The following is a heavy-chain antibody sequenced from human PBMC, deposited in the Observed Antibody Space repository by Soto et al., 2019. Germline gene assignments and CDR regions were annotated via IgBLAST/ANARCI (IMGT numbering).Heavy chain of an antibody. J-gene: IGHJ6*02. D-gene: IGHD3-10*01. V-gene: IGHV1-69*06. CDR2: IIPIFGTA. CDR1: GGTFSSYA. Sequence: SVKVSCKASGGTFSSYAISWVRQAPGQGLEWMGGIIPIFGTANYAQKFQGRVTITADKSTSTAYMELSSLRSEDTAVYYCARGLFPYGSGSYYNLYGMDVWGQWTTVTVSS. CDR3: ARGLFPYGSGSYYNLYGMDV.